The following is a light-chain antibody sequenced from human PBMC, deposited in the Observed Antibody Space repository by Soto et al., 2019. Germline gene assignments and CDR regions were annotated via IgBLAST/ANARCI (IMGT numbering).Light chain of an antibody. J-gene: IGLJ1*01. V-gene: IGLV1-44*01. CDR2: SHN. CDR1: SSNIGSNT. Sequence: VLTQPPSASGTPGQRVTISCSGISSNIGSNTVNWYQQLPGTAPKLLIYSHNQRPSGVPDRFSGSKSGTSASLAISGLQSEDEADYYCEAWDDSLKGYVFGTGTKVTVL. CDR3: EAWDDSLKGYV.